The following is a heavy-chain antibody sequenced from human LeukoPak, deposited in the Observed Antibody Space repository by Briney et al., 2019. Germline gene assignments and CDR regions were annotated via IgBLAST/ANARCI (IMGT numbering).Heavy chain of an antibody. D-gene: IGHD3-22*01. CDR2: ISGSGDSI. V-gene: IGHV3-23*01. CDR3: ARVGYYYDSSGYYYYFDY. J-gene: IGHJ4*02. CDR1: GFTFSSYA. Sequence: QSGGSLRLSCAASGFTFSSYAMGWVRQAPGKGLEWVSSISGSGDSIYYADSVKGRFTFSRDNSKNTLYLQMNSLRAEDTAVYYCARVGYYYDSSGYYYYFDYWGQGTLVTVSS.